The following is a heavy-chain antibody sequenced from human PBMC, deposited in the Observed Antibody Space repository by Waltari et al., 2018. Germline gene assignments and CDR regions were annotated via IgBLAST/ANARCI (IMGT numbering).Heavy chain of an antibody. D-gene: IGHD3-22*01. CDR2: IYYSGST. J-gene: IGHJ4*02. V-gene: IGHV4-30-4*08. Sequence: QVQLQESGPGLVKPSQTLSLTCTVSGGSISSGDYYWSWIRQPPGKGLEWIGYIYYSGSTYYNPSLNSRVTISVDTSKNQFSLKLSSVTAADTAVYYCAREKYYDSSGYYGGFDYWGQGTLVTVSS. CDR1: GGSISSGDYY. CDR3: AREKYYDSSGYYGGFDY.